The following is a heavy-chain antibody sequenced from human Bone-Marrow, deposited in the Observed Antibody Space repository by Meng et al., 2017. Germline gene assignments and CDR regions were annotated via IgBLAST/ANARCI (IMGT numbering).Heavy chain of an antibody. CDR2: ISSGNTQI. CDR3: ARGPEENFRSYGSGRFGR. J-gene: IGHJ5*02. D-gene: IGHD3-10*01. CDR1: GFTFSTNT. Sequence: GGSLRLSCAASGFTFSTNTMNWVRQAPGKGLEWVSSISSGNTQIYYADSVKGRFTISRDNAKNSLYLQMNSLGAEDTAVYYCARGPEENFRSYGSGRFGRWGQGTLVTVSS. V-gene: IGHV3-21*01.